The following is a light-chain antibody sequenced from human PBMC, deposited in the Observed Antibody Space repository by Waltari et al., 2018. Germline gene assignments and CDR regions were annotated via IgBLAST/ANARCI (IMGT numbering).Light chain of an antibody. CDR3: QQYGTSPFS. V-gene: IGKV3-20*01. CDR2: GAS. Sequence: EIVLTQSPGTLSLSPGERVTLSCRASQRISSTYWAWYQQKPGQAPRLLIYGASNRATGIPDRFSGSGSGTDFILTISRLEPEDFAVYYCQQYGTSPFSFGPGTKVDI. CDR1: QRISSTY. J-gene: IGKJ3*01.